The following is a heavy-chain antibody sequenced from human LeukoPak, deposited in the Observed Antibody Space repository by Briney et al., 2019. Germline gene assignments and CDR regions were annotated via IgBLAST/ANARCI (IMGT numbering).Heavy chain of an antibody. V-gene: IGHV4-39*01. CDR1: GGSIGSSTLY. J-gene: IGHJ4*02. CDR3: ARSPGGGAVEGYFDY. D-gene: IGHD5-24*01. CDR2: TYSSGSA. Sequence: KASETLSLTCTVSGGSIGSSTLYWGWIRQPPGRGLEWIGSTYSSGSAYYTLSLESRVTISVDTSKNQFSLKLSSVTAADTAVYYCARSPGGGAVEGYFDYWGQGALVTVSS.